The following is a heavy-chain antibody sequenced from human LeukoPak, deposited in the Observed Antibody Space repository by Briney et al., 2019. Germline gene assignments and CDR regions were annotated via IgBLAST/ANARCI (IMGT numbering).Heavy chain of an antibody. V-gene: IGHV4-61*02. CDR2: IYTSGST. Sequence: SETLSLTCTVSGGSISSGSYYWSWIRQPAGKGLEWIGRIYTSGSTNYNPSLKTRVTISLDTSKNQFSLELSSVTAADTAVYYCARDLGGSYHYYYYMDVWGKGTTVTISS. CDR1: GGSISSGSYY. J-gene: IGHJ6*03. CDR3: ARDLGGSYHYYYYMDV. D-gene: IGHD1-26*01.